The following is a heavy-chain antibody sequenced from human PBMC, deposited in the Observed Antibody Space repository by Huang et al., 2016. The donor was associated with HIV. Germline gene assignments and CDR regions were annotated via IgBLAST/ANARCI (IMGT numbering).Heavy chain of an antibody. CDR1: GGSVSSGSYY. CDR3: AAYHRRRAAHNFDY. Sequence: QVQLQESGPGLVKPSETLSLTCTVSGGSVSSGSYYWSWLRQPPGKGLEWIGDIYNYYSGNTNYTPSLKSRVSITVDPSRNQFYLKVSSVTAADTAVYYCAAYHRRRAAHNFDYWGQGTLVTVSS. D-gene: IGHD6-6*01. V-gene: IGHV4-61*01. J-gene: IGHJ4*02. CDR2: NYYSGNT.